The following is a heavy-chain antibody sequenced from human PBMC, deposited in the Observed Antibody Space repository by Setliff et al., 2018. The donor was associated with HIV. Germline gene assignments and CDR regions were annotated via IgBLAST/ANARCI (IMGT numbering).Heavy chain of an antibody. V-gene: IGHV4-59*12. J-gene: IGHJ4*02. CDR2: IYYSGNT. CDR1: GGSITGYY. CDR3: AREKFDNGDYEFVSTFDS. D-gene: IGHD4-17*01. Sequence: PSETLSLTCTVSGGSITGYYWSWIRQPPGRGLEWIGWIYYSGNTRYNPSLKSRFTISRDNGKKSLYLQMDSLRGEDTAVYYCAREKFDNGDYEFVSTFDSWGQGTLVTVSS.